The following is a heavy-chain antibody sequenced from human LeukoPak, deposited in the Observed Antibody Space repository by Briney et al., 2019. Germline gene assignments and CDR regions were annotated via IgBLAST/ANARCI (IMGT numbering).Heavy chain of an antibody. CDR1: GGSICSSSYY. CDR3: ARESNAVDAFDI. J-gene: IGHJ3*02. D-gene: IGHD4/OR15-4a*01. V-gene: IGHV4-39*07. CDR2: MFYSGST. Sequence: SETLSLTCTVSGGSICSSSYYWGWIRQPPGKGLEYIGSMFYSGSTYYNPSLKSRVTISLDTSKNQFSLKLRSVTAADTAVYYCARESNAVDAFDIWGQGTMVTVSS.